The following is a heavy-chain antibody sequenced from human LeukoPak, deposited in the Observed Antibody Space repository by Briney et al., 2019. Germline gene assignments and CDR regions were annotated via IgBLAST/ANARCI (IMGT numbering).Heavy chain of an antibody. J-gene: IGHJ2*01. CDR2: IYTSGST. Sequence: SETLSLTCTVSGGSISSGSYYWSWIRQPAGKGLEWIGRIYTSGSTNYNPSLKSRVTISVDTSKNQFSLKLSSVTAADTAVYYCARLLAPPDIVVVPAAIIPYWYFDLWGRGTLVTVSS. CDR1: GGSISSGSYY. D-gene: IGHD2-2*02. CDR3: ARLLAPPDIVVVPAAIIPYWYFDL. V-gene: IGHV4-61*02.